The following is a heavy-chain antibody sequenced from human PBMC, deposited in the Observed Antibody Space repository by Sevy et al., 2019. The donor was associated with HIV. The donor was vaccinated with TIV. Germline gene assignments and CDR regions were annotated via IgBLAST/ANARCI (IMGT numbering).Heavy chain of an antibody. Sequence: ASVKVSCKASAYNFIGYYIHWVRQAPGQGLEWIGGINPTSGGTKYAHKFQGRVTVTIDMSVSTAYMELTRLTSDDTAIYYYAGQTSGWYDWFDPWGPGTLVTVSS. D-gene: IGHD6-19*01. CDR1: AYNFIGYY. CDR2: INPTSGGT. J-gene: IGHJ5*02. CDR3: AGQTSGWYDWFDP. V-gene: IGHV1-2*02.